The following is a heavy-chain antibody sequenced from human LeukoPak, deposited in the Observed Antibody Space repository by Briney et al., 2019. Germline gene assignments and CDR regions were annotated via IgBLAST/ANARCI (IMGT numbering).Heavy chain of an antibody. V-gene: IGHV3-48*01. Sequence: LEWVSYISSSSSTIYYADSVKGRFTISRDNAKNSLYLQMNSLRAEDTAVYYCASGYDSPDYWGQGTLVTVSS. D-gene: IGHD5-12*01. J-gene: IGHJ4*02. CDR2: ISSSSSTI. CDR3: ASGYDSPDY.